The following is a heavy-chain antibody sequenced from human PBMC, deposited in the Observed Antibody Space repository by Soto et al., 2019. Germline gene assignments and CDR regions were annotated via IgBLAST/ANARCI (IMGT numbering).Heavy chain of an antibody. CDR2: ISGSGGST. CDR3: VTERRNYEFDY. Sequence: GGSLRLSCGASGFTFSSYAMSWVRQAPGKGLEWVSAISGSGGSTYYADSVKGRFTISRDNSRNTLYLQMNSLRAEDTAMYYCVTERRNYEFDYWGQGILVTVSS. CDR1: GFTFSSYA. V-gene: IGHV3-23*01. J-gene: IGHJ4*02. D-gene: IGHD1-7*01.